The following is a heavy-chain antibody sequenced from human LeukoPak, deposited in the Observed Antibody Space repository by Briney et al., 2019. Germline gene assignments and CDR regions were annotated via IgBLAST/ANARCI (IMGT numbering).Heavy chain of an antibody. CDR1: GYTFTGYY. J-gene: IGHJ3*02. Sequence: ASVKVSCKASGYTFTGYYMHWVRQAPGQGLEWMGWISAYNDNTNFAQKLQGGVSMTTDTSTSTAYMELRSLRSDDTAVYYCARDRDSDSGSYPDAFDIWGQGTMVTVSS. V-gene: IGHV1-18*04. D-gene: IGHD3-10*01. CDR2: ISAYNDNT. CDR3: ARDRDSDSGSYPDAFDI.